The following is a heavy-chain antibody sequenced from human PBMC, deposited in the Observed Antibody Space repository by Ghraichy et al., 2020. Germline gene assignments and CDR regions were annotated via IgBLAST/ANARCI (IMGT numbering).Heavy chain of an antibody. CDR3: AGPTVTTNLFDY. CDR2: VSVSGGST. D-gene: IGHD4-11*01. Sequence: GGSLRLSCAASGFTFSSYAMSWVRQAPGKGLEWVSTVSVSGGSTFYADSVRGRFTISRDNSKNTLYLQMNSLRAEDTAVYYCAGPTVTTNLFDYWGQGTLVTVSS. J-gene: IGHJ4*02. CDR1: GFTFSSYA. V-gene: IGHV3-23*01.